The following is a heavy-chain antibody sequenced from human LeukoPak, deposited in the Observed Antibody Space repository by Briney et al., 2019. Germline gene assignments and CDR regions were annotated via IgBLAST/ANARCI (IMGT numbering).Heavy chain of an antibody. CDR1: GYTFTSYD. D-gene: IGHD1-26*01. J-gene: IGHJ5*02. CDR3: ARLRRVAAIRFDP. Sequence: ASVKVSCKASGYTFTSYDINWVRQATGQGLEWMGWMNPNSGNTGYAQKFQGRVTMTRNTSISTAYMELSSLRSEDTAVYYCARLRRVAAIRFDPWGQGTLVTVSS. CDR2: MNPNSGNT. V-gene: IGHV1-8*01.